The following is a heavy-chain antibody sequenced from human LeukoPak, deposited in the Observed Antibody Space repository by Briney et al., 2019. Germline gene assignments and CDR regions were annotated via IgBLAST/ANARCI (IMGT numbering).Heavy chain of an antibody. J-gene: IGHJ5*02. CDR2: ISSSSSYI. V-gene: IGHV3-21*01. CDR3: ARSITGTTFDP. Sequence: GRSLRLSYAASGFTFSSYSMNWVRQAPGKGLEWVSSISSSSSYIYYADSVKGRFTISRDNAKNSLYLQMNSLRAEDTAVYYCARSITGTTFDPWGQGTLVTVSS. D-gene: IGHD1-7*01. CDR1: GFTFSSYS.